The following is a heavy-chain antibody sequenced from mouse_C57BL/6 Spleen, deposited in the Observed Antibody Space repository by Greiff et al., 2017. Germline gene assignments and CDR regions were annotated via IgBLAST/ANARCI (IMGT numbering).Heavy chain of an antibody. D-gene: IGHD2-1*01. J-gene: IGHJ2*01. CDR1: GYAFSSSW. V-gene: IGHV1-82*01. Sequence: QVQLQQSGPELVKPGASVKISCKASGYAFSSSWMNWVKQRPGKGLEWIGRIYPGDGDTNYNGKFKGKATLTADKSSSTAYMHLSSLTSEDSAVYFCASLYGNYKGVDYWGQGTTLTVSS. CDR3: ASLYGNYKGVDY. CDR2: IYPGDGDT.